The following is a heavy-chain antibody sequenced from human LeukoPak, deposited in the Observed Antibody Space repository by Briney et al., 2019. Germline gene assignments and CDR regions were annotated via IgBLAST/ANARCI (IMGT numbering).Heavy chain of an antibody. V-gene: IGHV3-21*01. J-gene: IGHJ6*03. CDR1: GFTFSGYS. D-gene: IGHD3-3*01. CDR2: ISSGSSFI. Sequence: GGSLRLSCAASGFTFSGYSMNWVRQAPGKGLEWVSSISSGSSFIYYADSVKGRFTVSRDNAKNSLYLQMNSLRAEDTAVYYCARGTRITIFGVVRSGRSSLNYMVVWGKGTTVTVSS. CDR3: ARGTRITIFGVVRSGRSSLNYMVV.